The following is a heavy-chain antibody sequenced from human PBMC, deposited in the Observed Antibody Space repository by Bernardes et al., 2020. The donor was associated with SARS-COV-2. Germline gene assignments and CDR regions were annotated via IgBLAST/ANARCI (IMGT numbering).Heavy chain of an antibody. CDR1: GFSVSDNY. V-gene: IGHV3-66*01. CDR2: LYSGGST. J-gene: IGHJ4*02. CDR3: ARGAHSGNFLFDH. D-gene: IGHD1-26*01. Sequence: GGSLRLSCAASGFSVSDNYMGWVRKAPGKGLEWVSVLYSGGSTYYADSVNGRFTISRDSSKNTLYLQMNSLRAEDTAVYYCARGAHSGNFLFDHWGQGTLVTVSS.